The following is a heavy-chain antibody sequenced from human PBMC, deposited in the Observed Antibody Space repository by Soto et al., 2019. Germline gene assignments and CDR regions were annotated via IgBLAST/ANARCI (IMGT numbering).Heavy chain of an antibody. V-gene: IGHV1-18*01. CDR3: AKDSSGSQAVYYNGMDA. CDR1: GYSFTKFG. J-gene: IGHJ6*02. CDR2: ISTSNGKT. Sequence: ASVKVSCKASGYSFTKFGISWVRQGPGQGLEWMGWISTSNGKTNYAQKFQGRVIVTTDTSTSTAYMELRSLRSDDTAVYYCAKDSSGSQAVYYNGMDAWGQGTPVTVSS. D-gene: IGHD3-22*01.